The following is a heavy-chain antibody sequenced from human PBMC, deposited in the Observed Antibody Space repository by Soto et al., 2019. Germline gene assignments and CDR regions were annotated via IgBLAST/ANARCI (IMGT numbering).Heavy chain of an antibody. CDR2: IYPGDSDT. V-gene: IGHV5-51*01. J-gene: IGHJ3*02. Sequence: GESLKISCKGSGYSFTSYWIGWVRQMPGKGLEWMGIIYPGDSDTRYSPSFQGQVTISADKSISTAYLQWSSLKASDTAMYYCASPRGIYTGGYEPDAFDIWGQGTMVTVSS. CDR3: ASPRGIYTGGYEPDAFDI. CDR1: GYSFTSYW. D-gene: IGHD5-12*01.